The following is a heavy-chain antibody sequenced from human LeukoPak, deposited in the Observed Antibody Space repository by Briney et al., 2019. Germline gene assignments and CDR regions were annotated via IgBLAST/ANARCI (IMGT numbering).Heavy chain of an antibody. V-gene: IGHV4-34*01. CDR1: GGSFSGYY. D-gene: IGHD3-22*01. CDR2: INHSGST. J-gene: IGHJ4*02. CDR3: ARGLYPYYDSSGSLRSYFDY. Sequence: SETLSLTCAVYGGSFSGYYWSWIRQPPGKGLEWIGEINHSGSTNYNPSLKSRVTISVDTSKNQFSLKLSSVTAADTAVYYCARGLYPYYDSSGSLRSYFDYWGQGTLVTVSS.